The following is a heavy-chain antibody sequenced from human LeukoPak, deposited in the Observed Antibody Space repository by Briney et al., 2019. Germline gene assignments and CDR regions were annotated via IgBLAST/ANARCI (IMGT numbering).Heavy chain of an antibody. D-gene: IGHD1-26*01. Sequence: GGSLRLSCVVSAFSLNTYNMNWVRQPPGKGLEWVSSISYTGTYTYYADSVKGRFTISRDNAQNSVYLQMNSLRAEDTAVYYCVRDRGTYRPIDYWGQGTLVTVSS. CDR3: VRDRGTYRPIDY. V-gene: IGHV3-21*04. CDR2: ISYTGTYT. J-gene: IGHJ4*02. CDR1: AFSLNTYN.